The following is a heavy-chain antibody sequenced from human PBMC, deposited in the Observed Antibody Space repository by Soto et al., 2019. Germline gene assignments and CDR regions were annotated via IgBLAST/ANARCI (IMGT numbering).Heavy chain of an antibody. CDR1: GGTFYSYP. D-gene: IGHD5-18*01. CDR2: IIPLSGTA. V-gene: IGHV1-69*01. J-gene: IGHJ4*02. CDR3: ARDAADTPMVY. Sequence: QVPLVQSGAQVKKPGSSVRVSCKASGGTFYSYPISWMRLAPGQGPEWMGGIIPLSGTAKYAQRFQGRVTITADDSTSTVYMALNSLRSDDTAVYFCARDAADTPMVYWGQGALLTVSS.